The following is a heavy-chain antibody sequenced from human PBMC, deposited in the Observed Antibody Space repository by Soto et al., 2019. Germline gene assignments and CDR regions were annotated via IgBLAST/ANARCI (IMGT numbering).Heavy chain of an antibody. CDR2: ISSSSSTI. CDR3: ARESRFLEWLSLNRFVP. D-gene: IGHD3-3*01. CDR1: GFTFSSYS. V-gene: IGHV3-48*02. J-gene: IGHJ5*02. Sequence: PGGSLRLSCAASGFTFSSYSMNWVRQAPGKGLEWVSYISSSSSTIYYADSVKGRFTISRDNAKNSLYLQMNSLRDEDTAVYYCARESRFLEWLSLNRFVPCCQGTLFSVFS.